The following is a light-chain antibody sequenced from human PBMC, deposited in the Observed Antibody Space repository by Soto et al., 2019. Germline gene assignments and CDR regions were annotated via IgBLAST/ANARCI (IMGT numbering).Light chain of an antibody. V-gene: IGLV1-40*01. CDR3: QSYDSSLSGVV. CDR2: ANS. CDR1: SSNIGAGYD. Sequence: QLVLTQPPSVSGAPGQRVIISCTGSSSNIGAGYDVHWYQQLPGTPPKLLIYANSIRPSGVPDRFSGSKSGTSASLAITGLQAEDEADYYFQSYDSSLSGVVFGGGTKLTVL. J-gene: IGLJ2*01.